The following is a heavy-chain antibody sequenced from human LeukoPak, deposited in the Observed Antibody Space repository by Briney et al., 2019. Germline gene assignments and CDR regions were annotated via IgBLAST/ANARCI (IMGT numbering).Heavy chain of an antibody. CDR3: VRDLWGFDY. CDR2: VNTDGGST. CDR1: GGSISDLT. Sequence: GGSLRLSCSVSGGSISDLTMHWVRQAPGKGLEYVSVVNTDGGSTHYGDSVRGRFTVSRDNSNNAVYLQMSSLTSDDTAVYYCVRDLWGFDYWGQGTLVTVSS. V-gene: IGHV3-64D*06. J-gene: IGHJ4*02. D-gene: IGHD3-10*01.